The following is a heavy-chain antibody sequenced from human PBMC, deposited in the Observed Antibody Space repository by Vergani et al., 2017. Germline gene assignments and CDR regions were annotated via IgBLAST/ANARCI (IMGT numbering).Heavy chain of an antibody. V-gene: IGHV3-21*04. CDR3: ASHKGYYDSSGFDY. CDR1: GFTFSSYS. CDR2: ISSSSSYI. D-gene: IGHD3-22*01. J-gene: IGHJ4*02. Sequence: EVQLVESGGGLVKPGGSLRLSCAASGFTFSSYSMNWVRQAPGKGLEWVSSISSSSSYIYYADSVKGRFTISRDNAKNSLYLQMNSLRAEDTAVYYCASHKGYYDSSGFDYWGQGTLVTVSS.